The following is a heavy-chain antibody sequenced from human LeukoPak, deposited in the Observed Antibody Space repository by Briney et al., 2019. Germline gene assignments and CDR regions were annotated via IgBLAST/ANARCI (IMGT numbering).Heavy chain of an antibody. CDR1: GFIVSNTY. J-gene: IGHJ4*02. D-gene: IGHD3-3*02. CDR3: ASLARDY. Sequence: PGGSLRLSCAASGFIVSNTYMTWVRQAPGKGLEWVSDIHNDGSTYYADSVKGRFTVSRDNSKNMVFLRMNSLRVEDTAVYFCASLARDYWGQGTLVSVSS. V-gene: IGHV3-53*01. CDR2: IHNDGST.